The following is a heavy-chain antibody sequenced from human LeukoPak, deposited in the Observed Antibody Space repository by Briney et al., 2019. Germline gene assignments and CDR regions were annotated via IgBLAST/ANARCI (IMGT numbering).Heavy chain of an antibody. CDR3: AKRDDSGGNLVDL. D-gene: IGHD3-22*01. CDR1: GGSIRSGSHY. Sequence: EPSETLSLTCTVSGGSIRSGSHYWAWIRQPPGKGLEWLGSIYYSGSTYYNPSLENRVTISIDTSKNHFSLKLSSLSAADTSVYYCAKRDDSGGNLVDLWGQGTLVTVS. J-gene: IGHJ4*02. V-gene: IGHV4-39*02. CDR2: IYYSGST.